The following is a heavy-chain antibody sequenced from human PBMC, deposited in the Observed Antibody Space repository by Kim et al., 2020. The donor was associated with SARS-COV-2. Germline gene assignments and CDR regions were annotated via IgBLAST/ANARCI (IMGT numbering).Heavy chain of an antibody. CDR2: T. V-gene: IGHV3-23*01. D-gene: IGHD3-9*01. Sequence: TWYANSVKGRCTISREKSKKTLLLQMTGLRAEDTAVYFCVKDIFHWQHDFWGQGTQVTVSS. J-gene: IGHJ4*02. CDR3: VKDIFHWQHDF.